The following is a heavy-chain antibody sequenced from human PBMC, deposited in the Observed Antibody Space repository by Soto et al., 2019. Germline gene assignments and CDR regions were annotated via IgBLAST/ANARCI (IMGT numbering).Heavy chain of an antibody. CDR2: IKSKTDGATT. D-gene: IGHD2-2*01. Sequence: EVQLVESGGGLVKPGGSLRLSCAASGFTFSNAWMSWVRQAPGKGLEWVGRIKSKTDGATTDYAAPVKGRFTISRDDSKNTLYLQMNSLKTEDTAVYYCTPMGYCSSTSCARGPEPIESYYYYYYMDVWGKGTTVTVSS. J-gene: IGHJ6*03. CDR1: GFTFSNAW. V-gene: IGHV3-15*01. CDR3: TPMGYCSSTSCARGPEPIESYYYYYYMDV.